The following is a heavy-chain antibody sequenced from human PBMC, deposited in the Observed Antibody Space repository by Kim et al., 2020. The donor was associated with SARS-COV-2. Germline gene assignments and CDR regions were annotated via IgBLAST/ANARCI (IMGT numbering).Heavy chain of an antibody. CDR1: GFTFTSSA. Sequence: SVKVSCKASGFTFTSSAMQWVRQARGQRLEWIGWIVVGSGNTNYAQKFQERVTITRDMSTSTAYMELSSLRSEDTAVYYCAAGPYGDYPLGGYYYGMDVWGQGTTVTVSS. D-gene: IGHD4-17*01. CDR2: IVVGSGNT. J-gene: IGHJ6*02. V-gene: IGHV1-58*02. CDR3: AAGPYGDYPLGGYYYGMDV.